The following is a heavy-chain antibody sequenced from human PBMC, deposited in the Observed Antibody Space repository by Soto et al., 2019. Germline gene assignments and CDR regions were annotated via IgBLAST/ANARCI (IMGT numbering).Heavy chain of an antibody. CDR2: ISGSGGST. J-gene: IGHJ4*02. CDR3: ARRGSGSYYDY. CDR1: GFTFSSYA. V-gene: IGHV3-23*01. D-gene: IGHD1-26*01. Sequence: EVQLLESGGGLVQPGGSLSFSCAASGFTFSSYAMRWVRKAPGKGLEWVSAISGSGGSTYYADSVKGRFPISRDNSKNTLYLQMNSLRAEDTAVYYCARRGSGSYYDYWGQGTLVTVSS.